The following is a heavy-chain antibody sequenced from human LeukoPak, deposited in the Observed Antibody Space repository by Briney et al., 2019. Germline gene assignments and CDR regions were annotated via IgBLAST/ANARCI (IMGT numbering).Heavy chain of an antibody. CDR2: IFHSGST. J-gene: IGHJ4*02. CDR3: ARDRRDGYSV. D-gene: IGHD5-24*01. CDR1: GGSISSGAYC. Sequence: SETLSLTCTVSGGSISSGAYCWNWIRQRPGKGLGWIGYIFHSGSTYYKPSVKSRVTISVDTSKNQLSLRLTSVTAADTAVYYCARDRRDGYSVWGQGTQVTVSS. V-gene: IGHV4-31*03.